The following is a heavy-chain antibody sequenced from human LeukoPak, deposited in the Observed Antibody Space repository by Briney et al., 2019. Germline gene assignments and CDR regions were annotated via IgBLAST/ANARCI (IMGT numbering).Heavy chain of an antibody. J-gene: IGHJ4*02. D-gene: IGHD3-9*01. V-gene: IGHV1-2*02. CDR1: GYTFSVYY. CDR3: ARVVDILTGHDTALDY. Sequence: GASVTVSFKASGYTFSVYYIHWVRLAPGQGLEWMGWINPNTGGTNFAQNFQGRVTMTTATSISTAYMELNRLRSDDTAVYYCARVVDILTGHDTALDYWGQGTLVTVSS. CDR2: INPNTGGT.